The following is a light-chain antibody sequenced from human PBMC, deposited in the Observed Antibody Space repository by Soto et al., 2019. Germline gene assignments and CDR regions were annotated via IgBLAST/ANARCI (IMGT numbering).Light chain of an antibody. Sequence: DIVMTQSPDSLAVSLGERATINCKSSQSILYSPNNKNYLAWYQQKPGQPPKLLIYWASTRESGVPDRFSGSGSATDFTLTISSLQAEDVAVYYCQQYYNAPQTFGQGTKVEIK. CDR2: WAS. CDR1: QSILYSPNNKNY. J-gene: IGKJ1*01. V-gene: IGKV4-1*01. CDR3: QQYYNAPQT.